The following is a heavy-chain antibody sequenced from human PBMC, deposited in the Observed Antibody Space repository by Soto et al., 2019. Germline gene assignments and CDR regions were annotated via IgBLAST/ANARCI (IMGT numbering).Heavy chain of an antibody. V-gene: IGHV4-4*02. CDR1: SASISSSNW. CDR2: IYHSGRT. D-gene: IGHD3-22*01. CDR3: ARAELDYYDSSGYYRIFDY. J-gene: IGHJ4*02. Sequence: SETLSLTCAVSSASISSSNWWSWVRQSPGKGLEWIGEIYHSGRTNYNPSLKSRVTISVDKSKNQFSLNLRSVTAADTAVYYCARAELDYYDSSGYYRIFDYWGQGTLVTVSS.